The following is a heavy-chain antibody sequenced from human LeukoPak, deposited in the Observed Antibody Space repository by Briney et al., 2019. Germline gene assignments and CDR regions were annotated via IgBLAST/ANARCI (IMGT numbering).Heavy chain of an antibody. Sequence: PSETLSLTCGVYGGSFSGHYWSWIRQSAGKGLEWIGEINHSGSINYNPSLKSRVTISLDTSKNQFSLRLTSVTAADTALYYCARGYLFYYDNSGNRRVYFDYWGQGTLVTVSS. D-gene: IGHD3-22*01. CDR3: ARGYLFYYDNSGNRRVYFDY. J-gene: IGHJ4*02. CDR1: GGSFSGHY. V-gene: IGHV4-34*01. CDR2: INHSGSI.